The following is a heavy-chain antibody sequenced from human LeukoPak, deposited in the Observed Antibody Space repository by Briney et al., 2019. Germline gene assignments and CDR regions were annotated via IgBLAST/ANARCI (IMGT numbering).Heavy chain of an antibody. CDR1: GYTFSSYA. CDR3: ARLFGGANDAFDI. J-gene: IGHJ3*02. V-gene: IGHV1-18*01. CDR2: ISAYNGNS. D-gene: IGHD2-21*01. Sequence: ASVKVSCKASGYTFSSYAISWVRQAPGQGLEWMGWISAYNGNSNSAQKIQGRVTVTTDTSTRTAYMELSNLRSDDTAVYYCARLFGGANDAFDIWGQGTMVTVSS.